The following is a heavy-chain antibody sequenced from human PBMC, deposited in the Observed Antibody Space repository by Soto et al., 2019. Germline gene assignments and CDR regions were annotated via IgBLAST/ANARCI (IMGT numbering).Heavy chain of an antibody. V-gene: IGHV1-18*01. D-gene: IGHD3-16*01. Sequence: QVQLVQSRAEVKNPGASVKVSCXAXGYSFTRYGIAWARQAPGQGLEWMGWINTYNGNTNYAQNLQGRVTLTTDTSTSTAYMELTSLRSNDTAIYYCAMVDVYVTPSPQDVXGQGTTVIVSS. CDR2: INTYNGNT. CDR3: AMVDVYVTPSPQDV. CDR1: GYSFTRYG. J-gene: IGHJ6*02.